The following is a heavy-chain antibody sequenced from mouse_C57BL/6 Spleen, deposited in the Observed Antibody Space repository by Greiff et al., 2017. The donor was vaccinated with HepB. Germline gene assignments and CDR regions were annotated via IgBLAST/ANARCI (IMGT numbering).Heavy chain of an antibody. D-gene: IGHD2-2*01. CDR1: GFNIKDDY. CDR2: IDPENGDT. V-gene: IGHV14-4*01. CDR3: TTRGVTYYFDY. Sequence: EVKLVESGAELVRPGASVKLSCTASGFNIKDDYMHWVKQRPEQGLEWIGWIDPENGDTEYASKFQGKATITADTSSNTAYLQLSSLTSEDTAVYYCTTRGVTYYFDYWGQGTTLTVSS. J-gene: IGHJ2*01.